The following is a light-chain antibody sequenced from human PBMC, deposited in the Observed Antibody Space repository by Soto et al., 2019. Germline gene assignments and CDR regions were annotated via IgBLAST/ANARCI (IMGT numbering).Light chain of an antibody. V-gene: IGLV2-8*01. CDR2: EVS. CDR3: SSYEGSNNLV. Sequence: QSVLTQPPSASGSPGQSVTISCTGTSSDVGGYNYVSWYQQHPGKAPKLMIYEVSKRPSGVPDRFSGSKSGNTASLTVSGLQAEEEADYYCSSYEGSNNLVFGTGTKLTVL. J-gene: IGLJ1*01. CDR1: SSDVGGYNY.